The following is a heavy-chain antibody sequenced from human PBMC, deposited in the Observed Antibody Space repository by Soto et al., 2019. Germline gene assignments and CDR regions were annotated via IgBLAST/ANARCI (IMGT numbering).Heavy chain of an antibody. J-gene: IGHJ4*02. V-gene: IGHV4-34*01. Sequence: PSETLSLTSAVYGGSFRGYDWSWIRQPPGKGLEWIGEINQSGSNNCNPALKSRVTISVDSSKNQFSLSLNSVTAADTAVYYCVRGGYWTFDYWGQGIQVTVSS. CDR2: INQSGSN. CDR1: GGSFRGYD. CDR3: VRGGYWTFDY. D-gene: IGHD1-1*01.